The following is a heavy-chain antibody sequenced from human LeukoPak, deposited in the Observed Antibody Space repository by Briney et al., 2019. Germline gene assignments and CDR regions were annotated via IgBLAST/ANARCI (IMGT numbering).Heavy chain of an antibody. CDR2: ISPSGGST. V-gene: IGHV1-46*01. D-gene: IGHD5-24*01. Sequence: GASVKVSCKVSGYTPTELSMHWVRQAPGKGLEWMGVISPSGGSTTYAQKFQGRVTLTRDMSTSTDYLELSSLRSEDTAVYYCARDNSVRDEAWWFNPWGQGTLVTVSS. CDR1: GYTPTELS. CDR3: ARDNSVRDEAWWFNP. J-gene: IGHJ5*02.